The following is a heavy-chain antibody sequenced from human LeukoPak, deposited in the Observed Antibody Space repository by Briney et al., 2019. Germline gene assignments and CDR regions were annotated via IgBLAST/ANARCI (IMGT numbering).Heavy chain of an antibody. CDR3: ATESRYCSSTSCYVEGH. CDR1: GFTFGSYA. V-gene: IGHV3-23*01. J-gene: IGHJ4*02. D-gene: IGHD2-2*01. CDR2: ISGNGDGT. Sequence: PGGSLRLSCAASGFTFGSYAMTWVRQAPGKGLEWVSGISGNGDGTYYADSVKGRFTISRDNSKNTLYLQMNSLRAEDTAVYYCATESRYCSSTSCYVEGHWGQGTLVTVSS.